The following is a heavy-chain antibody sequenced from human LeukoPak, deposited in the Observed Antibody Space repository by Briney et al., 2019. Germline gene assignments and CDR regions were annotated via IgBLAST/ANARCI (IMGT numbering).Heavy chain of an antibody. J-gene: IGHJ4*02. CDR1: GFTFSSYA. D-gene: IGHD4-23*01. CDR3: AKLVTHFDY. CDR2: ISYDGSNK. V-gene: IGHV3-30-3*02. Sequence: GGSLRLSCAASGFTFSSYAMHWVRQAPGKGLEWVAVISYDGSNKYYADSVKGRFTISRDNSKNTLYMQMNSLRAEDTAVYYCAKLVTHFDYWGQGTLVTVSS.